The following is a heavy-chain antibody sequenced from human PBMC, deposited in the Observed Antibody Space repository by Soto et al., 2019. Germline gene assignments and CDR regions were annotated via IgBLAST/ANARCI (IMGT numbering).Heavy chain of an antibody. Sequence: QVQLQESGPGLVKPSETLSLTCTVSGGSITSYYWTWIRQPPGKGLEWIGYAYYSGSTNYNPSLKRRVTISVDTSKNQFSLKLSSVTAADTAVYYCATANSGWYFDLWGRGTLVTVSS. V-gene: IGHV4-59*08. CDR1: GGSITSYY. CDR2: AYYSGST. J-gene: IGHJ2*01. CDR3: ATANSGWYFDL. D-gene: IGHD7-27*01.